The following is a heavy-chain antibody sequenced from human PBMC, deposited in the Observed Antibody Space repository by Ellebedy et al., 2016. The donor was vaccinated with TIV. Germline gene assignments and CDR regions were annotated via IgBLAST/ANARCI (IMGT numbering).Heavy chain of an antibody. CDR1: GYSFTSYW. Sequence: KVSXXGSGYSFTSYWIGWVRQMPGKGLEWMGIIYPGDSDTRYSPSFQGQVTISADKSISTAYLQWSSLKASDTAMYYCARRAGSSRAFGRAAFDIWGQGTMVTVSS. D-gene: IGHD6-19*01. CDR3: ARRAGSSRAFGRAAFDI. V-gene: IGHV5-51*01. CDR2: IYPGDSDT. J-gene: IGHJ3*02.